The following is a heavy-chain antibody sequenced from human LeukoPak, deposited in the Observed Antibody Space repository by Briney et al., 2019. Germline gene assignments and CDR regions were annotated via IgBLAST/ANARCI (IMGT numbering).Heavy chain of an antibody. J-gene: IGHJ4*02. Sequence: KPSETLSLTCAVYGGSFSGYYWSWIRQPPGKGLEWIGEINHSGSTNYNPSLKSRVTISVDTSKNQFSLKLSSVTAADTAVYYCARGAAGNVRDFDYWGQGTLVTVSS. D-gene: IGHD6-19*01. CDR1: GGSFSGYY. CDR2: INHSGST. V-gene: IGHV4-34*01. CDR3: ARGAAGNVRDFDY.